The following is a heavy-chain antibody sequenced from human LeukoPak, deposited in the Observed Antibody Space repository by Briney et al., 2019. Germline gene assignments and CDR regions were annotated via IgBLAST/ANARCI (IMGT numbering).Heavy chain of an antibody. CDR2: SYSGGTT. Sequence: GGSLGLLCAASGFSISTNYMSWVRQASGKGREWVSVSYSGGTTNYIDSVKGRFTISRDNSKNRLYLQMNNLRADDTAVYYCARSRIRAFDPWGQGSLVIVSS. CDR1: GFSISTNY. D-gene: IGHD3-3*02. V-gene: IGHV3-53*01. J-gene: IGHJ5*02. CDR3: ARSRIRAFDP.